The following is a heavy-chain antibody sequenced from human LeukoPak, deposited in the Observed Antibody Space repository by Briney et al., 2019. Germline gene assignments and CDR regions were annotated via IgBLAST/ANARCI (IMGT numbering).Heavy chain of an antibody. CDR2: IHPNSGDT. CDR3: ARLRGAYDPFDY. V-gene: IGHV1-2*02. CDR1: GYTFIGYF. J-gene: IGHJ4*02. D-gene: IGHD5-12*01. Sequence: GASVKVSCKASGYTFIGYFVHWVRQAPGQGLEYMGWIHPNSGDTKYVQKFQGRVTMTRDTSVSTAYMDLTRLTSDDTALYYCARLRGAYDPFDYWGQGTKVTVSS.